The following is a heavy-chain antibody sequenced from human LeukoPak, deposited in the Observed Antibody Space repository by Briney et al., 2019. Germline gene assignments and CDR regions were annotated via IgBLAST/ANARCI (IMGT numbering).Heavy chain of an antibody. CDR3: ARDYAKRRYYYYYMDV. Sequence: ASVKVSCKASGYTFTGYYMHWVRQAPGQGLEWMGWINPNSGGTNYAQKFQGRVTMTRDTSISTAYMELSRLRSGDTAVYYCARDYAKRRYYYYYMDVWGKGTTVTVSS. CDR1: GYTFTGYY. J-gene: IGHJ6*03. CDR2: INPNSGGT. D-gene: IGHD3-16*01. V-gene: IGHV1-2*02.